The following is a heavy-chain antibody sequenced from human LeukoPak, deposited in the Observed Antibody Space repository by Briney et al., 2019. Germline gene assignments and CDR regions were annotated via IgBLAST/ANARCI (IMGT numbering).Heavy chain of an antibody. CDR2: INPSGGST. D-gene: IGHD3-22*01. CDR1: GYTFTSYY. CDR3: ARAAGWLLPPDY. V-gene: IGHV1-46*01. Sequence: GASVNVSCKASGYTFTSYYMHWVRQAPGQGLEWKGIINPSGGSTSYAQKFQGRVTMTRDTSTSTVYMELSSLRSEDTAVYYCARAAGWLLPPDYWGQGTLVTVSS. J-gene: IGHJ4*02.